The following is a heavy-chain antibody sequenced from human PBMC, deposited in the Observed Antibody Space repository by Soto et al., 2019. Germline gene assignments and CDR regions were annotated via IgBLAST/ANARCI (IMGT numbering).Heavy chain of an antibody. V-gene: IGHV1-8*01. J-gene: IGHJ4*02. CDR2: MNPNSGNT. D-gene: IGHD1-1*01. CDR1: GYTFTSYD. CDR3: ARGLGTMGVNNFDY. Sequence: QVQLVQSGAEVKKPGASVKVSCKASGYTFTSYDINWVRQATGQGLEWMGWMNPNSGNTGYAQKFQGRVTRNRNTSVSTAYSVLSSLGSEDAAVYYCARGLGTMGVNNFDYWGQVALVTVCS.